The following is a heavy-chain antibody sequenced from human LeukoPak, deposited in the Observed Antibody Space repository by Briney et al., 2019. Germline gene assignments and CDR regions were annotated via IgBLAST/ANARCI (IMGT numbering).Heavy chain of an antibody. CDR2: IDAGNDKT. J-gene: IGHJ6*02. D-gene: IGHD6-19*01. CDR1: QYTFTDYA. Sequence: ASVNVSCKASQYTFTDYAVHWVRQAPGQRHESMGWIDAGNDKTKYSQSFQGRVTITRDTSATTAYMELNSLTSEDTAVYYCAKDEIGSGWFHLNMYYYYYGMDVWGQGTTVTVSS. V-gene: IGHV1-3*01. CDR3: AKDEIGSGWFHLNMYYYYYGMDV.